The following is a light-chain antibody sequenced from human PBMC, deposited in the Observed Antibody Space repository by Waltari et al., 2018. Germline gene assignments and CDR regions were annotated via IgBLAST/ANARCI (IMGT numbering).Light chain of an antibody. V-gene: IGLV6-57*03. CDR1: SGSIGSNY. CDR2: EDN. CDR3: QSYDSSKQV. J-gene: IGLJ3*02. Sequence: FMLTQPHSVSESPGQTVTISCTRNSGSIGSNYVQWYQQRPGSAPTTVIYEDNQRLSRVPVRFSGSIDSSSNSASRSVSGLKTEDEADYYCQSYDSSKQVFGGGTRLTVL.